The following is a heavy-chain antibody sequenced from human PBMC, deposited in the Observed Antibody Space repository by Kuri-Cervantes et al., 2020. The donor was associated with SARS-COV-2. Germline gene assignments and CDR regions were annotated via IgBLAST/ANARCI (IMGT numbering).Heavy chain of an antibody. CDR1: GGSISSHY. D-gene: IGHD3-22*01. CDR2: VYSSGST. J-gene: IGHJ4*02. CDR3: TRAGYDNSGYYYSFDF. V-gene: IGHV4-59*11. Sequence: GSLRLSCTVSGGSISSHYWSWIRQPPGKGLEWIGYVYSSGSTNYSPSLKSRVTMSADTSKNQFSLKLTSVTAADTAVYYCTRAGYDNSGYYYSFDFWGQGTLVTVSS.